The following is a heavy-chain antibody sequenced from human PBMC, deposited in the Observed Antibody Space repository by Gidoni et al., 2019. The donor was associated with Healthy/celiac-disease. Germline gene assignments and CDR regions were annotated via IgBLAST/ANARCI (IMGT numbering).Heavy chain of an antibody. V-gene: IGHV3-64D*06. Sequence: EVQLVESGGGLVQPGGSLSLSCSASGFTFSSYAMHWVRQAPGKGLEYVSAISSKGGSTYYADSVKGRFTISRDNSKNTLYLQMSSLRAEDTAVYYCVKAPGRIAVAGIDYWGQGTLVTVSS. D-gene: IGHD6-19*01. CDR3: VKAPGRIAVAGIDY. J-gene: IGHJ4*02. CDR1: GFTFSSYA. CDR2: ISSKGGST.